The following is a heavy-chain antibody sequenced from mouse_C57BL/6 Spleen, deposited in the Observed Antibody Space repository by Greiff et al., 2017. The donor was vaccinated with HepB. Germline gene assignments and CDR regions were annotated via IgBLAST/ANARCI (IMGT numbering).Heavy chain of an antibody. CDR2: IDPANGNT. D-gene: IGHD1-1*01. CDR3: ARYYYGSSSSSGFAY. V-gene: IGHV14-3*01. CDR1: GFNIQNTY. Sequence: VQVVESVAELVRPGASVKLSCTASGFNIQNTYMHWVKQRPEQGLEWIGRIDPANGNTKYAPKFQGKATITADTSSNTAYLQLSSLTSEDTAIYYCARYYYGSSSSSGFAYWGQGTLVTVSA. J-gene: IGHJ3*01.